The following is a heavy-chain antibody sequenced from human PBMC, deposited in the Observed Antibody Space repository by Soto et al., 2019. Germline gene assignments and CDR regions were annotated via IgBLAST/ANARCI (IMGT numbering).Heavy chain of an antibody. Sequence: QMQLVQSGPEVKKPGTSVRVSCEASGFTFSSSAVQWVRQARGQRLEWIGWIVVGGGDTKYAQNFQERVTLTRDMSTSTAYMELSSLRFEDTAVYYCAADGNSRVLSFDYWGQGTLVTVSS. CDR2: IVVGGGDT. J-gene: IGHJ4*02. CDR3: AADGNSRVLSFDY. CDR1: GFTFSSSA. V-gene: IGHV1-58*01. D-gene: IGHD6-19*01.